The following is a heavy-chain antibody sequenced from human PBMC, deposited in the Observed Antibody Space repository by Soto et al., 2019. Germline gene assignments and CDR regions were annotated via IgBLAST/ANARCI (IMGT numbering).Heavy chain of an antibody. CDR2: ISSSSSYT. Sequence: QVQLVESGGGLVKPGGSLRLSCAASGFTFSDYYMSWIRQAPGKGLEWVSYISSSSSYTNYADSVTGRFTISRDNAKNSLYLQMNSLRAEDTAVYYCARDHRRYSCYDYVDYWGQGTLVTVSS. J-gene: IGHJ4*02. CDR3: ARDHRRYSCYDYVDY. V-gene: IGHV3-11*05. D-gene: IGHD5-12*01. CDR1: GFTFSDYY.